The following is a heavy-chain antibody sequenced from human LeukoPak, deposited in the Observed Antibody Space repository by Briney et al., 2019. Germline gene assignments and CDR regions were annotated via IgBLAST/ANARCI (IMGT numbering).Heavy chain of an antibody. Sequence: GASVKVSCKASGGTFSSYAISWVRQAPGQGLEWMGGIIPIFGTANYAQKFQGRVTITADESTSTAYMELSSLRSEDTAVYYCARDTGGYDWRVDYWGQGTLVTVSS. CDR1: GGTFSSYA. CDR2: IIPIFGTA. D-gene: IGHD5-12*01. J-gene: IGHJ4*02. V-gene: IGHV1-69*13. CDR3: ARDTGGYDWRVDY.